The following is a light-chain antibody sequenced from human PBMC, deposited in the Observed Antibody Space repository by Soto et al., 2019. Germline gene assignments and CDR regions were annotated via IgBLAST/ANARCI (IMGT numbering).Light chain of an antibody. CDR3: HHYGGSQYT. CDR1: QTVGSSF. J-gene: IGKJ2*01. CDR2: GAS. Sequence: EIVLTQSPGTLSLSPGDGATLSCRASQTVGSSFLGWYQQKPGQAPMLIMYGASNRATGIPDRFTGRGSGTDFTLTISRLDPEDFAVYYCHHYGGSQYTFGQGTKLEI. V-gene: IGKV3-20*01.